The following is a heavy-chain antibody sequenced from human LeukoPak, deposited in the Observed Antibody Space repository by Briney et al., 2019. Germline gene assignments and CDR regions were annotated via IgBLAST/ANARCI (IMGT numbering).Heavy chain of an antibody. CDR2: INHSGST. CDR3: ARDWQQLVAFDI. J-gene: IGHJ3*02. CDR1: GGSFSGYY. D-gene: IGHD6-13*01. V-gene: IGHV4-34*01. Sequence: PSETLSLTCAVYGGSFSGYYWSWIRQPPGKGLEWIGEINHSGSTNYNPSLKSRVTISVDTSKNQFSLKLSSVTAADTAVYYCARDWQQLVAFDIWGQGTMVTVSS.